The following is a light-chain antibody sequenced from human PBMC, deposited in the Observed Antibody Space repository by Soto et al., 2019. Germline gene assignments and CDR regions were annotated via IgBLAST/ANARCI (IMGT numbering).Light chain of an antibody. V-gene: IGKV3-20*01. CDR1: QSVSGSF. CDR2: DTS. J-gene: IGKJ5*01. CDR3: QQYGTSEII. Sequence: DIVLTQSPGTLSLSPGERGTLSCRASQSVSGSFLAWYQQKPGQAPRLLIYDTSSRASGIPDRFSGSGSGTDFTLTISRLETEDFAVFYCQQYGTSEIIFGQGTRLEIK.